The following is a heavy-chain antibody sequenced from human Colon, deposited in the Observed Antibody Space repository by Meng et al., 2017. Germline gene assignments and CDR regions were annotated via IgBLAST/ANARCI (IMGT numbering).Heavy chain of an antibody. CDR3: ARDYWGSLDF. CDR1: GASGRSPDRQ. V-gene: IGHV4-61*08. D-gene: IGHD3-16*01. CDR2: ARIDYANT. J-gene: IGHJ4*02. Sequence: QVQVPGSGPGMVWPSDPLTCTLAVSGASGRSPDRQWGWLRQAPGKGLEGIGYARIDYANTNYNTSLKSRVNVSLDTSKNQFSLNVRSVTAADTAVYYCARDYWGSLDFWGQGILVTVSS.